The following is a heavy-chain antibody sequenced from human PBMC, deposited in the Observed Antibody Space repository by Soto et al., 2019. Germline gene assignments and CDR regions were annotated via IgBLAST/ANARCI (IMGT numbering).Heavy chain of an antibody. CDR2: TYYRSKWYN. CDR3: ASGPPAYGDYRTLYYFDY. D-gene: IGHD4-17*01. V-gene: IGHV6-1*01. J-gene: IGHJ4*02. CDR1: GDSVSSNSAA. Sequence: QVQLQQSGPGLVKPSQTLSLTCAISGDSVSSNSAAWNWIRQSPSRGLEWLERTYYRSKWYNDYAVSVKSRITINPDTSKNQFSLQLNSVTPEDTAVYYCASGPPAYGDYRTLYYFDYWGPGTLVTVSS.